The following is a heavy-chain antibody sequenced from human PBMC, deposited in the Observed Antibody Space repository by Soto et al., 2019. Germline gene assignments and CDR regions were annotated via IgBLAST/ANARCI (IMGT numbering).Heavy chain of an antibody. CDR2: IYHSGSI. CDR3: ARDPPPPDY. V-gene: IGHV4-30-2*01. CDR1: GGSISSGGYS. Sequence: PSETLSLTCAVSGGSISSGGYSWSWIRQPPGKGLEGIGYIYHSGSIYYNPSLKSRVTISVDRSKNQFSLKLSSVTAADTAVYYCARDPPPPDYWGQGTLVTVSS. J-gene: IGHJ4*02.